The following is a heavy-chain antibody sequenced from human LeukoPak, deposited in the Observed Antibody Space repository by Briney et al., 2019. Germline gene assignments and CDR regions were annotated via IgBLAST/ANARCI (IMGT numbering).Heavy chain of an antibody. CDR2: ISGSGGST. J-gene: IGHJ4*02. V-gene: IGHV3-23*01. D-gene: IGHD3-22*01. CDR1: GFTFTTYA. CDR3: AKAKSGYYDYFDY. Sequence: GGSLRLSCAASGFTFTTYAMSWARQAPGKGLEWVSAISGSGGSTYYADSVKGRFTISRDNSKNTLYLQMNSLRAEDTAVYYCAKAKSGYYDYFDYWGQGTLVTVSS.